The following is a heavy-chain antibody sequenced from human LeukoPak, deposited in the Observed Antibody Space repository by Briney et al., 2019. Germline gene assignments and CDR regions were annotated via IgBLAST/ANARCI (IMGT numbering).Heavy chain of an antibody. CDR3: VRWTAGTTEDS. V-gene: IGHV4-39*01. D-gene: IGHD1-1*01. Sequence: SETLSLTCTVSGGSLSSRSHYWGWIRQPPGQGLEWIGSLSNSGNTYYNPSLKSRVAISVDTSKNEFSLKLSSVTAADTAVYYCVRWTAGTTEDSWGQGTLVTVSS. CDR1: GGSLSSRSHY. CDR2: LSNSGNT. J-gene: IGHJ4*02.